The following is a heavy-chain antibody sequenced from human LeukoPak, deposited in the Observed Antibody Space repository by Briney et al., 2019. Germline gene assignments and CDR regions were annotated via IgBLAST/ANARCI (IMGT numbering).Heavy chain of an antibody. V-gene: IGHV3-72*01. CDR3: ARAVVVGATSAFDI. Sequence: GGSLRLSCAASGFAFSGYSMNWVRQAPGKGLEWVGHTRNKANSYITEYAASVKGRFAISRDDSKNSLYLQMNSLKTEDTAVYYCARAVVVGATSAFDIWGQGTMVTVSS. CDR2: TRNKANSYIT. CDR1: GFAFSGYS. D-gene: IGHD1-26*01. J-gene: IGHJ3*02.